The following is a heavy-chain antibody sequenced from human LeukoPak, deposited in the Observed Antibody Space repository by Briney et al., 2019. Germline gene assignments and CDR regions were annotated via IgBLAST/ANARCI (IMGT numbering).Heavy chain of an antibody. D-gene: IGHD6-6*01. J-gene: IGHJ4*02. CDR3: ARGGGSSSSALDY. V-gene: IGHV4-34*01. Sequence: SETLSLTCAVYGGSFSGYYWSWIRQPPGKGLEWIGEINHSGSTNYNPSLKSRVTISVDTSKNQFSLKLSSVTAAATAVYYCARGGGSSSSALDYWGQGTLVTVSS. CDR1: GGSFSGYY. CDR2: INHSGST.